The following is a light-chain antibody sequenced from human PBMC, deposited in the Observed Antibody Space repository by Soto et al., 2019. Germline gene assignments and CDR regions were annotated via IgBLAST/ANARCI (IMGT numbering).Light chain of an antibody. Sequence: QSALTQPASVSGSPGQSITISCTGTSSDVGTYNYVSWYQQHPGTAPKLIIYEVSDRPSGVSNRFSGSKSGNTASLTISGLQAEDEADYYCSSSTSSSTLSYVFGTGTKVTVL. CDR2: EVS. CDR3: SSSTSSSTLSYV. J-gene: IGLJ1*01. V-gene: IGLV2-14*01. CDR1: SSDVGTYNY.